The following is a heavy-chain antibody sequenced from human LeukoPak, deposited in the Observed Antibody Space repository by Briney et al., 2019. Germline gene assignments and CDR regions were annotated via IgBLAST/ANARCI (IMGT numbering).Heavy chain of an antibody. CDR2: INPNSGGT. D-gene: IGHD6-13*01. V-gene: IGHV1-2*06. CDR3: ARSLIVYGSSWSPGHFDY. Sequence: GASVKVSCKASGYTFTGYYMHWVRQAPGQGLEWMGRINPNSGGTNYAQKFQGRVTMTRDTSISTAYMELSRLRSDDTAVYYCARSLIVYGSSWSPGHFDYWGQGTLVTVSS. J-gene: IGHJ4*02. CDR1: GYTFTGYY.